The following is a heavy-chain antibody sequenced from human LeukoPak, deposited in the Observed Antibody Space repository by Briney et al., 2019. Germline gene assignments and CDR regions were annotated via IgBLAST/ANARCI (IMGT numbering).Heavy chain of an antibody. CDR2: INLDGSEK. D-gene: IGHD6-13*01. J-gene: IGHJ3*02. Sequence: EGSLRLSCAASGFTFSNYWVAWVRQAPGKGLEWVANINLDGSEKDYVDSLKGRCTISRDDAKNSLYLQVNTLRAEDTAVYYCARDSEKSSSFAFDIWGQGTVVTVSS. V-gene: IGHV3-7*01. CDR1: GFTFSNYW. CDR3: ARDSEKSSSFAFDI.